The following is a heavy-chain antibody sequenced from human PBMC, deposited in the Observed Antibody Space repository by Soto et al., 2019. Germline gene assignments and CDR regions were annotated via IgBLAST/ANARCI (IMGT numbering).Heavy chain of an antibody. D-gene: IGHD3-9*01. J-gene: IGHJ4*02. CDR2: IVVGSGNT. CDR3: AAVPYYDFLTGYYRLDY. CDR1: GFTFTTSA. Sequence: GASVKVSCKASGFTFTTSAVQWVRQARGQRLEWIGWIVVGSGNTNYAQKFQERVTFTRDMSTSTAYMELSSLRSEDTAVFYCAAVPYYDFLTGYYRLDYWGQGTLVTVSS. V-gene: IGHV1-58*01.